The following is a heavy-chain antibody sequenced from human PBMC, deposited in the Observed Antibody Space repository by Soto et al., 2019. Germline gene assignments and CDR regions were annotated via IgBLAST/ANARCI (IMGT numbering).Heavy chain of an antibody. V-gene: IGHV3-9*01. D-gene: IGHD6-19*01. J-gene: IGHJ6*02. CDR1: GFTFDDYA. CDR2: ISWNSGSI. CDR3: AKDLVAGNYYYYGMDV. Sequence: GGSLRLSCAASGFTFDDYAMHWVRQAPGKGLEWVSGISWNSGSIGYADSVKGRFTISRDNAKNSLYLQMNSLRAEDTALYYCAKDLVAGNYYYYGMDVWGQGTTVTVSS.